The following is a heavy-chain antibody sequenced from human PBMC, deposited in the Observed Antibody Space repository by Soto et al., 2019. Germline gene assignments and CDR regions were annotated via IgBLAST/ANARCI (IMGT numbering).Heavy chain of an antibody. CDR1: GGSITTHF. D-gene: IGHD2-2*01. V-gene: IGHV4-59*11. CDR3: ARGRTSVRYGGFEY. Sequence: SETLSLTCTVSGGSITTHFWSWIRQPPGKGLEWIGYISPSESTNYNPSLKSRVTISVDTSKNEFSVNLISMTAADTAVYYCARGRTSVRYGGFEYRGQGILVTVSS. CDR2: ISPSEST. J-gene: IGHJ4*02.